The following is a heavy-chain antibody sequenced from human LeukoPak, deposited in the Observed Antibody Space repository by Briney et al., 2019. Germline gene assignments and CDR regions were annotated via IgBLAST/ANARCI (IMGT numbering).Heavy chain of an antibody. D-gene: IGHD4-23*01. CDR3: ARDLYYGGNLFFDS. Sequence: GGSLRLSCEASGFTVSNSYMSWVRRAAGKGLEWVSCIYSDNRTYYAESVEGRFTISRNNSKHTLYLQMKSLTVEDTAVYFCARDLYYGGNLFFDSWGQGTLVTVSS. V-gene: IGHV3-66*01. CDR1: GFTVSNSY. J-gene: IGHJ5*01. CDR2: IYSDNRT.